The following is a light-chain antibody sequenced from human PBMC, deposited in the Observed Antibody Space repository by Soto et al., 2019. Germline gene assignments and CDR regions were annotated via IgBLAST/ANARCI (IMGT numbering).Light chain of an antibody. CDR3: QQYNTYSFT. CDR2: KAS. V-gene: IGKV1-5*03. CDR1: QNINNW. Sequence: DIQMTQSPSTLSASVGDRVTITCRASQNINNWLAWYQQKPGKAPKLLIYKASTLASGVPSRFSGSGFGTEFTPTISSLQPDDFATYYCQQYNTYSFTFGPGAKVYIK. J-gene: IGKJ3*01.